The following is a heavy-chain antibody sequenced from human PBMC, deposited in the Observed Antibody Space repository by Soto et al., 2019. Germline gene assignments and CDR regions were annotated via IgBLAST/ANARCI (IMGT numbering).Heavy chain of an antibody. Sequence: EVQLLESGGGLVQPGGSLRLSCAASGFTFSSYAMSWVRQSPGKGLEWVSAIRGSGGSTYYADSVKGRFTISGDNSKNTRYLQMNSLRAEDTAVYYCATGGYGSGSYYLFDYWGQGPLVTVSS. CDR3: ATGGYGSGSYYLFDY. J-gene: IGHJ4*02. V-gene: IGHV3-23*01. CDR1: GFTFSSYA. CDR2: IRGSGGST. D-gene: IGHD3-10*01.